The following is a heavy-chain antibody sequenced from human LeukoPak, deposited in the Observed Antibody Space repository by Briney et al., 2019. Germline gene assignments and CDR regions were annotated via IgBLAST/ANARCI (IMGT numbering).Heavy chain of an antibody. CDR3: ARHKGGSLGLWSAIYYYMDV. J-gene: IGHJ6*03. D-gene: IGHD3/OR15-3a*01. CDR2: IYPGDSDT. V-gene: IGHV5-51*01. CDR1: GYSFTSYW. Sequence: GESLKISCKGSGYSFTSYWIGWVRQMPGKGLEWMGIIYPGDSDTRYSPSFQGQVTISADRSISTAYLQWSSLKASDTAMYYCARHKGGSLGLWSAIYYYMDVWGKGTTVTVSS.